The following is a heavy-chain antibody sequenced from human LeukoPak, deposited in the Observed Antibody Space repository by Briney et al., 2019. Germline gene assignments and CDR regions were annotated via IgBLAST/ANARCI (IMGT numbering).Heavy chain of an antibody. CDR2: IYYSGST. CDR3: ARLTYYDYVWGSYRSDAFDI. Sequence: SETLSLTCTVSGGSISSGDYYWSWIRQPPGKGLEWHGYIYYSGSTYYNPSLKSRVTISVDTSKNQFSLKLSSVTAADTAVYYCARLTYYDYVWGSYRSDAFDIWGQGTMLTVSS. J-gene: IGHJ3*02. CDR1: GGSISSGDYY. D-gene: IGHD3-16*02. V-gene: IGHV4-30-4*08.